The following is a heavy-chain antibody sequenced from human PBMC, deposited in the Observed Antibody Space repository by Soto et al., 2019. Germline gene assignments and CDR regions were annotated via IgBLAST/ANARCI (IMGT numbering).Heavy chain of an antibody. Sequence: EVQLLESGGGLVQPGGCLRLSCAASGYTFNNYVMTWVRQTPGKGLDWVSLVTANSGVIYYADSVKGRFTVSRDNSKNTLYLQMNSLRAEDTVLYYCARYCAGDCYRCFDTWGQGTLVTVSS. CDR2: VTANSGVI. D-gene: IGHD2-21*02. CDR1: GYTFNNYV. J-gene: IGHJ5*02. V-gene: IGHV3-23*01. CDR3: ARYCAGDCYRCFDT.